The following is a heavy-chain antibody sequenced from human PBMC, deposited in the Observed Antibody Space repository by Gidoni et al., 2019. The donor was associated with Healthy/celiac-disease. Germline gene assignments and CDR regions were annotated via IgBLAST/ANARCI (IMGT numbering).Heavy chain of an antibody. CDR2: ISGSGGST. V-gene: IGHV3-23*01. CDR1: GFHFSSYA. CDR3: AKDRRRFYYGMDV. Sequence: VQLLESVGGLVQPGGSLRLSCAAAGFHFSSYAMIWVRQAPGQRLEWFSAISGSGGSTYYADSVKGRFTISRDNSKNTLYLQMNSLRAEDTAVYYCAKDRRRFYYGMDVWGQGTTVTVSS. J-gene: IGHJ6*02.